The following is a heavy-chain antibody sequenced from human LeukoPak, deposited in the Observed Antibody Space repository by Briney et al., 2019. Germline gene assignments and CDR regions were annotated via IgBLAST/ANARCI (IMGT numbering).Heavy chain of an antibody. V-gene: IGHV4-59*12. CDR3: ARGSITVVPAFDI. J-gene: IGHJ3*02. D-gene: IGHD4-23*01. CDR1: GGSISTYC. CDR2: IYYTGSA. Sequence: PSETLSLTCTVSGGSISTYCWSWIRQPPAKGLEWIGCIYYTGSANYNPSLKSRGTISVDTSKNQFYLKLSSVTAADTAVYYCARGSITVVPAFDIWGQGTMFTVSS.